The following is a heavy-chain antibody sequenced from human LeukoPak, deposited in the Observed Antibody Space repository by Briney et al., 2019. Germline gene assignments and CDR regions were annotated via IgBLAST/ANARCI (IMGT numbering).Heavy chain of an antibody. CDR3: ARWRTTVYGMDV. CDR2: ISSSTSYT. Sequence: GGSLRLPCVASGFTLIDYYMSWIRQAPGKGLEWVSYISSSTSYTNYADTVKGRFTISRDNAKKSLYLQVNSLRAEDTAVYYCARWRTTVYGMDVWGRGTTVTVSS. CDR1: GFTLIDYY. J-gene: IGHJ6*02. D-gene: IGHD4-11*01. V-gene: IGHV3-11*03.